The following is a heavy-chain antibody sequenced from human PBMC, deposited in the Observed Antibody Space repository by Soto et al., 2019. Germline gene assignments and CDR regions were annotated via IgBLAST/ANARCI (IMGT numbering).Heavy chain of an antibody. CDR2: IYPGDSDT. D-gene: IGHD2-21*02. J-gene: IGHJ6*02. CDR3: ATPCCCGNSYPSQYNSGLDV. CDR1: VDRGSTYW. Sequence: GALKISGERPVDRGSTYWISSVRHMPGRGLGCMGIIYPGDSDTRYSPSLQGEVTISVDKSISTGYLRWSSLKASGTRQYYSATPCCCGNSYPSQYNSGLDVWGQGTPVTVSS. V-gene: IGHV5-51*01.